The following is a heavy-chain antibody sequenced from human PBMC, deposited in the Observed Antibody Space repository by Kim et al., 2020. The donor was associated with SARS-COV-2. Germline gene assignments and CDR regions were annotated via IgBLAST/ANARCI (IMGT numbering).Heavy chain of an antibody. CDR3: ARGVVSGIGYFDL. D-gene: IGHD2-21*01. V-gene: IGHV1-69*02. J-gene: IGHJ2*01. Sequence: SAQKFQGRVTITADKSTSTAYMELSSLRSEDAAVYYCARGVVSGIGYFDLWGRGTLVTVSS.